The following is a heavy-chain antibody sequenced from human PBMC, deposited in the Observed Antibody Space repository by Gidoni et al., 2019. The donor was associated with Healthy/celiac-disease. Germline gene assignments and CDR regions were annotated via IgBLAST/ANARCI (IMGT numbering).Heavy chain of an antibody. CDR1: GGSISSSSYY. CDR2: IYYSGST. CDR3: VRGYCSGGSCYSEPHDAFDI. Sequence: QLQLQESGPGLVKPSETLSLTCTVSGGSISSSSYYWGWIRQPPGKGLEWIGSIYYSGSTYYNPSLKSRVTISVDTSKNQFSLKLSSVTAADTAVYYCVRGYCSGGSCYSEPHDAFDIWGQGTMVTVSS. V-gene: IGHV4-39*01. D-gene: IGHD2-15*01. J-gene: IGHJ3*02.